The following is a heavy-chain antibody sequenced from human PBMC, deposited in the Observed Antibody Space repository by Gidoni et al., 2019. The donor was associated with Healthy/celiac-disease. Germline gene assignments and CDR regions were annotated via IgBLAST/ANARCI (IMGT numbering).Heavy chain of an antibody. CDR2: INISSSYI. Sequence: EVQLVESGGGLVKPGGSLRPSCAASGFTFSSYSMNWVRQAPGKGLEWISSINISSSYIYYADSVKGRFTISRDNAKNSLYLQMNSLRAEDTAVYYCARDPRSYWYFDLWGRGTLVTVSS. CDR1: GFTFSSYS. V-gene: IGHV3-21*01. CDR3: ARDPRSYWYFDL. J-gene: IGHJ2*01.